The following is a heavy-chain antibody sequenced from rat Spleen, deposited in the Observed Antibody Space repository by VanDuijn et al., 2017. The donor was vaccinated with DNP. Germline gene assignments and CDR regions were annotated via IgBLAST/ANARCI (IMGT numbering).Heavy chain of an antibody. CDR3: ARWPGYNPPYAMDA. CDR2: INSAGTT. D-gene: IGHD1-4*01. Sequence: EVQLQESGPGLVKPSQSLSLTCSVTGYSITSCCRWTWIRKFPGHKLEWMGSINSAGTTKYNPSLNIRISITRDTSKNQLFLQVNSVTTEDTATYHCARWPGYNPPYAMDAWGQGTSVTVSS. J-gene: IGHJ4*01. V-gene: IGHV3-3*01. CDR1: GYSITSCCR.